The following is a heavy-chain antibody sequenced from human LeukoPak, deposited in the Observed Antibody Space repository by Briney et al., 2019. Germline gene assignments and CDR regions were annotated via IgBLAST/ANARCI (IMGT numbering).Heavy chain of an antibody. Sequence: RASVKVSCKASGYTFTGYYMHWVRQAPGQGLEWMGWINPNSGGTNYAQKFQGRVTMTRDTSISTAYMELSRLRSDDTAVYYCARGEVYSSSSFDYWGQGTLVTVSS. CDR2: INPNSGGT. V-gene: IGHV1-2*02. D-gene: IGHD6-6*01. CDR3: ARGEVYSSSSFDY. J-gene: IGHJ4*02. CDR1: GYTFTGYY.